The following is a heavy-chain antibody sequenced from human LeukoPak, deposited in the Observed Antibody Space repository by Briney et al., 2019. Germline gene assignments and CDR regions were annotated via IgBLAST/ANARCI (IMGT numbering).Heavy chain of an antibody. CDR2: ISSSSYI. V-gene: IGHV3-21*04. CDR1: GFTFSSYS. CDR3: AKVDPDGGYDY. Sequence: PGGSLRLSCAASGFTFSSYSMNWVRQAPGKGLEWVSSISSSSYIYYADSVKGRFTISRDNAKNSLYLQMNSLRAEDTALYYCAKVDPDGGYDYWGQGTLVTVSS. D-gene: IGHD4-23*01. J-gene: IGHJ4*02.